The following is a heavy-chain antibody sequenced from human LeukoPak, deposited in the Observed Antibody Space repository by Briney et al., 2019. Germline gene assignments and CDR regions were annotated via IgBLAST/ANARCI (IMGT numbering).Heavy chain of an antibody. J-gene: IGHJ3*02. CDR2: INHSGST. CDR3: ARVGTVTDAFDI. V-gene: IGHV4-34*01. D-gene: IGHD4-17*01. Sequence: SETLSLTCAVYGGSFSGYYWSWIRQPPGKGLEWIGEINHSGSTNYNPSLKSRVTISVDTSKNHFSLKLSSVTAADTAVYYCARVGTVTDAFDIWGQGTMVTVSS. CDR1: GGSFSGYY.